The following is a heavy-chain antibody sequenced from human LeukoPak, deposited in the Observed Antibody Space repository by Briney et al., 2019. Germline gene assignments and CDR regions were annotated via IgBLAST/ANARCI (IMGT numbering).Heavy chain of an antibody. J-gene: IGHJ4*02. CDR1: GGSISNYH. CDR3: ARAAAAAGGQYFDY. D-gene: IGHD6-13*01. Sequence: SETLSLTCTVSGGSISNYHWSWIRQPAGQGLEWIGRIYTNADTKYNPSLKSRVTMSVDTSKNQLSLKVRSVTAAVTAVYYCARAAAAAGGQYFDYWGQGSVVTVSA. CDR2: IYTNADT. V-gene: IGHV4-4*07.